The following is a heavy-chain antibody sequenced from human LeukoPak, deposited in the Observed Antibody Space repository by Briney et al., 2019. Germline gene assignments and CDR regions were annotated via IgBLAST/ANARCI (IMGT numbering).Heavy chain of an antibody. J-gene: IGHJ4*02. D-gene: IGHD1-14*01. CDR3: AREFNTIGNFDY. CDR1: GFTFSRFS. V-gene: IGHV3-21*01. Sequence: SGGSLRLPCATSGFTFSRFSFRWVRQAPGKGLEWVASIYVTGNYINYAGSVKGRVTISRDNAKNSVYLQMNSLRAEDTAVYYCAREFNTIGNFDYWGQGTLVTVSS. CDR2: IYVTGNYI.